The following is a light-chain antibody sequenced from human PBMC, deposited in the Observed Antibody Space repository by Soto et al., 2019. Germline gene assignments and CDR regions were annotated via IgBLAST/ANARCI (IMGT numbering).Light chain of an antibody. V-gene: IGKV3-15*01. CDR2: GAS. J-gene: IGKJ2*02. CDR3: QQYNNLRCT. Sequence: EIVLTQSPGTLSLSPGERATLSCRASQSVSSNLAWYQQKPGQAPRLLIYGASTRATGIPARFSGSGSGTEFTLTISSLQSEDFAVYYCQQYNNLRCTFGQGTKLEIK. CDR1: QSVSSN.